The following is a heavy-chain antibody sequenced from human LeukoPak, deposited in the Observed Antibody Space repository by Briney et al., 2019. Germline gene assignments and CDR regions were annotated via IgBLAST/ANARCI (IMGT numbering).Heavy chain of an antibody. CDR2: IIPIFGTA. D-gene: IGHD6-13*01. J-gene: IGHJ4*02. V-gene: IGHV1-69*13. CDR3: ARAGDSSSWYGNY. Sequence: AAVKVSCKASGGTFSSYAISWVRQAPGQGREWMGGIIPIFGTANYAQKFQGRVTITADESTSTAYMELSSLRSEDTAVYYCARAGDSSSWYGNYWGQGTLVTVSS. CDR1: GGTFSSYA.